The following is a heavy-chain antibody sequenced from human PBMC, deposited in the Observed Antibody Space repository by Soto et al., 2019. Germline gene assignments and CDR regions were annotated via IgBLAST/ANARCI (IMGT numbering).Heavy chain of an antibody. Sequence: EVQLVESGGGLVPPGGSVRLSCAASGFIFKMYWMHWVRQSPGKGLVWISRIYNDGTYSDYADSVRGRFTISSDNVNDTLYRQMNNLRAEDSGLYYCTRGPRPISSGTGAYWGQGTQVTVSS. CDR3: TRGPRPISSGTGAY. CDR1: GFIFKMYW. J-gene: IGHJ4*02. CDR2: IYNDGTYS. V-gene: IGHV3-74*01. D-gene: IGHD3-10*01.